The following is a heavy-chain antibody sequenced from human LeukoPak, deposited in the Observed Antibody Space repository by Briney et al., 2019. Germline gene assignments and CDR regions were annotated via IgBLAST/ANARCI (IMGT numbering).Heavy chain of an antibody. CDR1: GYTFTSYA. Sequence: GASVKVSCKASGYTFTSYAMHWERQAPGQRLEWMGWINAGNGNTKYSQKFQGRVTITRDTSASTAYMELSSLRSEDTAVYYCARGRAAAGNSWFDPWGQGTLVTVSS. CDR3: ARGRAAAGNSWFDP. D-gene: IGHD6-13*01. V-gene: IGHV1-3*01. CDR2: INAGNGNT. J-gene: IGHJ5*02.